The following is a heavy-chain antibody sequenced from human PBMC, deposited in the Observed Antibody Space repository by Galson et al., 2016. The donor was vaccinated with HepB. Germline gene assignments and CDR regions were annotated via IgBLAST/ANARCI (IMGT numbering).Heavy chain of an antibody. Sequence: SVKVSCKASGYTSNNYNIHWVRQAPGQRLEWMGWINAGNDNTKYSQNFQGRVTITRDTSASTAYMELGSLRSEDTAVYYCASPLPQNHGDNHYYYYGMDVWGQGTTVTVSS. CDR2: INAGNDNT. J-gene: IGHJ6*01. CDR3: ASPLPQNHGDNHYYYYGMDV. CDR1: GYTSNNYN. V-gene: IGHV1-3*01. D-gene: IGHD4-17*01.